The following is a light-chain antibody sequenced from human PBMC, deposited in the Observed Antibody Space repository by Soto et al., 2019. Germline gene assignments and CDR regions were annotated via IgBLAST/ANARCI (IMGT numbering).Light chain of an antibody. CDR1: QTISFY. Sequence: IQMPQSPSSLSASVGDTVTITCRASQTISFYFNWYQQKPGRTPHLLIYATSSLQNGVPSRFDGSGSGTEFTLTISSLQPDDCATYYCQQSFSTPHTFGQGTKRELK. CDR2: ATS. V-gene: IGKV1-39*01. J-gene: IGKJ2*01. CDR3: QQSFSTPHT.